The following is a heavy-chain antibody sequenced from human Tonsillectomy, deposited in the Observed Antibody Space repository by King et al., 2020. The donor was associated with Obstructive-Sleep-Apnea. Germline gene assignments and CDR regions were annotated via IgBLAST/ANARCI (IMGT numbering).Heavy chain of an antibody. Sequence: VQLVESGGGLVQPGGSLRLSCSVAGFTFRSSWMHWVRQVPGKGLVWVSRISSDGSDTIYADSVKGRFTISRDNAKNTLFLQMNSLRAEDTAVYYCARDQGGLGPTTVDYWGQGTLVTVSS. CDR1: GFTFRSSW. CDR3: ARDQGGLGPTTVDY. J-gene: IGHJ4*02. V-gene: IGHV3-74*01. D-gene: IGHD1-26*01. CDR2: ISSDGSDT.